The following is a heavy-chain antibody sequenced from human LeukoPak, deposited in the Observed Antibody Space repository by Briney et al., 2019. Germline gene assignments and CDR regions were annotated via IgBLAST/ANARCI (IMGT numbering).Heavy chain of an antibody. CDR3: VKDGSGSYYTYYFDY. Sequence: GGSLRLSCSASGFSFSRNAMHWVRQAPGKGLEYVSAISSNGGSTYYADSVKGRFTISRDNSKNTLYLQMSSLRAEDTAVYYCVKDGSGSYYTYYFDYWGQGTLVTVSP. V-gene: IGHV3-64D*06. CDR2: ISSNGGST. D-gene: IGHD3-10*01. J-gene: IGHJ4*02. CDR1: GFSFSRNA.